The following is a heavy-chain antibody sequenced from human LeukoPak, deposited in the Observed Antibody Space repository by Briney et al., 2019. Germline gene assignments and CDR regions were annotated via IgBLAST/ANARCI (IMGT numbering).Heavy chain of an antibody. CDR3: AKDPDPYYDFWSGDSKYDWFDP. CDR2: ISGSGGST. J-gene: IGHJ5*02. CDR1: GFTFSSYA. Sequence: PGGSLRLSCAASGFTFSSYAMSWVRQAPGKVLEWVSAISGSGGSTYYADSVKGRFTISRDNSKNTLYLQMNSLRAEDTAVYYCAKDPDPYYDFWSGDSKYDWFDPWGQGTLVTVSS. V-gene: IGHV3-23*01. D-gene: IGHD3-3*01.